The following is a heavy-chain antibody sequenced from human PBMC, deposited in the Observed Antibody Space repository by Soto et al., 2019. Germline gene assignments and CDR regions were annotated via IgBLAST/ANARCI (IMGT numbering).Heavy chain of an antibody. Sequence: GSLRLSCAASGFTFSSYAMSWVRQAPGKGLEWVSGISGSGGSTYYADSVKGRFTISRDNSKNTLYLQMNSLRAEDTAVYYCAKDYYDSSGYYHGFDYWGQGTLVTVSS. D-gene: IGHD3-22*01. CDR2: ISGSGGST. J-gene: IGHJ4*02. V-gene: IGHV3-23*01. CDR3: AKDYYDSSGYYHGFDY. CDR1: GFTFSSYA.